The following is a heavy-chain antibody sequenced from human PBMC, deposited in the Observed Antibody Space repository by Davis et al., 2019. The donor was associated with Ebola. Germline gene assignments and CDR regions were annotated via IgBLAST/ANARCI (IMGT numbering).Heavy chain of an antibody. V-gene: IGHV4-39*07. CDR1: GGSISSSSYY. J-gene: IGHJ4*02. CDR2: IYYSGST. CDR3: ARVPLIYYDSSGYYWDY. Sequence: MPSETLSLTCTVSGGSISSSSYYWGWIRQPPGKGLEWIGSIYYSGSTYYNPSLKSRVTISVDTSKNQFSLKLSSVTAADTAVYYCARVPLIYYDSSGYYWDYWGQGTLVTVSS. D-gene: IGHD3-22*01.